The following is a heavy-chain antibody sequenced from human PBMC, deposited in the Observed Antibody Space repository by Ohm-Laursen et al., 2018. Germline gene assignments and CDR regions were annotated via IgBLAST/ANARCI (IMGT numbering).Heavy chain of an antibody. Sequence: SLRLSCAASGLTFSSYGMHWVRQAPGKGLEWVAVISYDGSNKYYADSVKGRFAISRDNSKDTLYVQMHSLRAEDTAVYYCARDPQGITGTTRGQRANNWFDPWGQGTLVTVSS. CDR3: ARDPQGITGTTRGQRANNWFDP. J-gene: IGHJ5*02. V-gene: IGHV3-30*03. CDR2: ISYDGSNK. CDR1: GLTFSSYG. D-gene: IGHD1-7*01.